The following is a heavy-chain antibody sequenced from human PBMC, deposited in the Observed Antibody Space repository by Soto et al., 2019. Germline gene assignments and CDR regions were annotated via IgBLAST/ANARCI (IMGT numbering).Heavy chain of an antibody. D-gene: IGHD3-22*01. Sequence: ETLSLTCAVYGGSFSGYYWSWIRQPPGKGLEWIGEINHSGSTNYNPSLKSRVTISVDTSKNQFSLKLSSVTAADTAVFYCAGLYPYESSGYHLNYWGQGALVTVSS. V-gene: IGHV4-34*01. J-gene: IGHJ4*02. CDR2: INHSGST. CDR1: GGSFSGYY. CDR3: AGLYPYESSGYHLNY.